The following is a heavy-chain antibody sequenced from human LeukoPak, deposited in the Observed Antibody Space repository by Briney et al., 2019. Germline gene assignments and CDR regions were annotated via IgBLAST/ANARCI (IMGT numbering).Heavy chain of an antibody. CDR3: ARDLGDYGDFLIDY. CDR2: IYYSGST. Sequence: SETLSPTCTVSGGSISSYYWSWIRQLPGKGLEWIGYIYYSGSTNYNPSLKSRVTISVDTSKNQFSLKLSSVTAADTAVYYCARDLGDYGDFLIDYWGQGTLVTVSS. CDR1: GGSISSYY. D-gene: IGHD4-17*01. V-gene: IGHV4-59*01. J-gene: IGHJ4*02.